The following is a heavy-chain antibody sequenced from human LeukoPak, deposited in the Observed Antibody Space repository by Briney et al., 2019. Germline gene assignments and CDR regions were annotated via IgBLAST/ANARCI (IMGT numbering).Heavy chain of an antibody. CDR3: TTAPGVTFDI. CDR1: GFNFNNAW. V-gene: IGHV3-15*07. Sequence: GGSLRLSCAASGFNFNNAWMNWVRQAPGKGLEWVGRIKSMTHGGTIDCTAPVKGRFTISRDDSRNMLFLQMNGLKTEDTAVYYCTTAPGVTFDIWGQGTMVTVSS. CDR2: IKSMTHGGTI. J-gene: IGHJ3*02.